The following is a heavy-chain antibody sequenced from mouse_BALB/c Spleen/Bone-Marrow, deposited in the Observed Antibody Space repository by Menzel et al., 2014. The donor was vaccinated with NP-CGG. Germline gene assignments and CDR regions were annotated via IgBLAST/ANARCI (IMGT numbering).Heavy chain of an antibody. CDR2: IRNKANGYTT. CDR1: GFTFSDYY. CDR3: ARDMGLLRFDY. D-gene: IGHD1-1*01. V-gene: IGHV7-3*02. J-gene: IGHJ2*01. Sequence: EVMLVESGGGLVQPGGSLRLSCATSGFTFSDYYMSWVRRPPGKALEWLGFIRNKANGYTTEYSASVKGRFTISRDNSQSILYLQMNTLRAEDSATYYCARDMGLLRFDYWGQGTTLTVSS.